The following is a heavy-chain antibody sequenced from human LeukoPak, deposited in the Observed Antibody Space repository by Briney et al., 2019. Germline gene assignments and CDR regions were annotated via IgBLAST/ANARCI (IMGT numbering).Heavy chain of an antibody. CDR2: INRDGSDK. V-gene: IGHV3-7*01. CDR1: GFTFSIYW. J-gene: IGHJ1*01. CDR3: VRDILTGSQSRFQH. D-gene: IGHD3-9*01. Sequence: PGGSLRLSCAASGFTFSIYWMTWVRQAPGKGLEWVANINRDGSDKYYVDSVKGRFTISRDNAKNSLYLQMNSLRAEDTAVYYCVRDILTGSQSRFQHWGQGTLVTVSS.